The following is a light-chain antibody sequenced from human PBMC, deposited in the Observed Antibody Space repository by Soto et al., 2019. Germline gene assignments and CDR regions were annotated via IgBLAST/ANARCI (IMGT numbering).Light chain of an antibody. J-gene: IGKJ1*01. V-gene: IGKV1-39*01. CDR3: QQSYTPPRT. CDR2: AAS. Sequence: NRVTKSAASVSASVGDRVTITCRASQSVSSFLNWYQQKPGEAPKLLIYAASSLQSGVPSRFSGGGSGTDFSLTITSLQPEDFATYYCQQSYTPPRTFGQVTKVDI. CDR1: QSVSSF.